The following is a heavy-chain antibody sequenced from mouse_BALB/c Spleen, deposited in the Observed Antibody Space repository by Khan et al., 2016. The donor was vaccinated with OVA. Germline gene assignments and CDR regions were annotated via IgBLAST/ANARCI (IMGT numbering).Heavy chain of an antibody. J-gene: IGHJ4*01. CDR3: ARQPYYHYFIMDY. CDR2: LWSDGSL. CDR1: GFSLTNYG. D-gene: IGHD2-10*01. Sequence: VQLQESGPGLVAPSQSLSITCTISGFSLTNYGVHWVRQPPGKGLEWLVVLWSDGSLTYSSVLNSRLSISKDKSKSQVFLKMNSLQTDDTAMYYCARQPYYHYFIMDYWGQGTSVTVSS. V-gene: IGHV2-6-1*01.